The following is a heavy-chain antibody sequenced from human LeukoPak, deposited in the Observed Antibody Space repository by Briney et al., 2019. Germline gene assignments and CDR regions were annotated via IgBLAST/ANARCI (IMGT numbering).Heavy chain of an antibody. CDR1: GGTFSSYA. Sequence: GSSVKVSCTASGGTFSSYAIGWVRQAPGQGLEWVGGIIPIFGTANYAQKFQGRVTITADESTSTAYMELSSLRSEDTAVYYCASPREGSSWLVFDYWGQGTLVTVSS. CDR2: IIPIFGTA. J-gene: IGHJ4*02. V-gene: IGHV1-69*01. D-gene: IGHD6-13*01. CDR3: ASPREGSSWLVFDY.